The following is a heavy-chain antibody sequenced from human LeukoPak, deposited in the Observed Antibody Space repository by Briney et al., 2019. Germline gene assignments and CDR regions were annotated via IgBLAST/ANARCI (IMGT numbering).Heavy chain of an antibody. D-gene: IGHD3-22*01. J-gene: IGHJ4*02. V-gene: IGHV4-59*01. Sequence: SETLSLTCTVSDGSISSYYWSWIRQPPGKGLEWIGYIYYSGSTNYNPSLKSRVTISVDTSKNQFSLKLSSVTAADTAVYYCARATYYYDSSGYYYPLDYWGQGTLVTVSS. CDR1: DGSISSYY. CDR3: ARATYYYDSSGYYYPLDY. CDR2: IYYSGST.